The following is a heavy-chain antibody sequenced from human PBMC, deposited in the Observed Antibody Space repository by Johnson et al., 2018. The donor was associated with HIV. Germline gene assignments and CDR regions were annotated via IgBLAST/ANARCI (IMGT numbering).Heavy chain of an antibody. CDR2: IPNDGSNE. J-gene: IGHJ3*02. Sequence: VQLVESGGGVVQPGGSLRLSCVASGFTFSRYGMHWVRQAPGKGLEWVAFIPNDGSNEYYADSVKGRFTISRDNSENTLYLQMNSLRAEDTAVFYCAKRVSGWNFGVDAFDIWGQGTMVTVSS. D-gene: IGHD6-19*01. CDR3: AKRVSGWNFGVDAFDI. CDR1: GFTFSRYG. V-gene: IGHV3-30*02.